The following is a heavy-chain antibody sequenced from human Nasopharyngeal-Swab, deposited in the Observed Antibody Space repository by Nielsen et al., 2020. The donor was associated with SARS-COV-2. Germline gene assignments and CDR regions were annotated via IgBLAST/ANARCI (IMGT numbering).Heavy chain of an antibody. V-gene: IGHV1-69*04. CDR2: IIPILGIA. CDR1: GGTFSSYA. CDR3: ASMTQASYYYYGMDV. J-gene: IGHJ6*02. D-gene: IGHD3-16*01. Sequence: SVKVSCKASGGTFSSYAISWVRQAPGQGLEWMGRIIPILGIANYAHKFQGRVTITADKSTSTAYMELSSLRSEDTAVYYCASMTQASYYYYGMDVWGQGTTVTVSS.